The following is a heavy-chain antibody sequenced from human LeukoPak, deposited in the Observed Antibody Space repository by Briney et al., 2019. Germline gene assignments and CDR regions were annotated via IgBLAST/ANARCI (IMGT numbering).Heavy chain of an antibody. J-gene: IGHJ4*02. CDR3: ARDIRTTSAKGYFDY. CDR2: IYSGGST. CDR1: GFTVSSNY. V-gene: IGHV3-66*02. Sequence: GGSLRLSCAASGFTVSSNYMSWVRQAPGKGLEWVSVIYSGGSTYYADSVKGRFTISRDNSKNTLYLQMTSLTAADTAVYYCARDIRTTSAKGYFDYWGQGTLVTVSS. D-gene: IGHD4-17*01.